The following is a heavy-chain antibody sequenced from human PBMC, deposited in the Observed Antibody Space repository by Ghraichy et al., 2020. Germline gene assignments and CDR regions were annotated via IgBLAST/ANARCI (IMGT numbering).Heavy chain of an antibody. D-gene: IGHD1-1*01. J-gene: IGHJ4*02. V-gene: IGHV1-18*01. CDR2: IATYNGNT. CDR1: GYTFTTYG. Sequence: ASVKVSCKTSGYTFTTYGIAWVRQAPGQGFEWMGWIATYNGNTKYAEKIQDGVTLTRDTSTNTAYMELRSLRSDDTATYYCARGLFNWKGIQVLDDWGQGTLDTVSS. CDR3: ARGLFNWKGIQVLDD.